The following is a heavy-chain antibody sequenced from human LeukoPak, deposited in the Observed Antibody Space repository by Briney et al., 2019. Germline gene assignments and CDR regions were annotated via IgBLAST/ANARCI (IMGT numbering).Heavy chain of an antibody. CDR3: ARNGIHGYSGLDF. D-gene: IGHD5-12*01. Sequence: SETLSLTCTVSGGSISGYFWSWIRQPPGKGLEWLGYVYSDETTNYSPSLRSRITISIDTSKNQFSLNLRSVTAADTAVCYCARNGIHGYSGLDFWGQGTLVTVSS. CDR1: GGSISGYF. J-gene: IGHJ4*02. CDR2: VYSDETT. V-gene: IGHV4-59*08.